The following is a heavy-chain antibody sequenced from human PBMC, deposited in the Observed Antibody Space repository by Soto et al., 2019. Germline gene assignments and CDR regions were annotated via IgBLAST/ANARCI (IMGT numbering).Heavy chain of an antibody. V-gene: IGHV1-3*01. CDR2: INAGNSKK. Sequence: ASVKVSCKASGYTFTSYAMHWVRQAPGQRLEWKGWINAGNSKKKYSKKIKGRVTITRDTSASTANKKQSSQRNEDTAVFYCARDAISWGHCSGGSCYWYSYGMDVWGQGTTVTVSS. J-gene: IGHJ6*02. CDR1: GYTFTSYA. D-gene: IGHD2-15*01. CDR3: ARDAISWGHCSGGSCYWYSYGMDV.